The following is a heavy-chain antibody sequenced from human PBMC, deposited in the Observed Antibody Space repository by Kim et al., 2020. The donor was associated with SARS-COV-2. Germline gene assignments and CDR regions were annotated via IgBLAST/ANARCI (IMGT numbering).Heavy chain of an antibody. V-gene: IGHV4-31*03. J-gene: IGHJ5*02. Sequence: SETLSLTCTVSGGSISSGGYYWSWIRQHPGKGLEWIGYIYYSGSTYYNPSLKSRVTISVDTSKNQFSLKLSSVTAADTAVYYCARAAPFTITNWFDPWGQGTLVTVSS. CDR1: GGSISSGGYY. D-gene: IGHD3-10*01. CDR2: IYYSGST. CDR3: ARAAPFTITNWFDP.